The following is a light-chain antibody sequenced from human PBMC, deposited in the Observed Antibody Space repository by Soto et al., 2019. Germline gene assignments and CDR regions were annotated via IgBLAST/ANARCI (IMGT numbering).Light chain of an antibody. Sequence: QSALTQPASVSGSPGQSITISCTGTSSDVGGYKYISWYQQHPGKDPRFIIYDVRNRPSGVSNRFSGSRSGNTASLTISGLQAEDEADYYCSSYTSSSTVIFGGGTKVTVL. J-gene: IGLJ2*01. V-gene: IGLV2-14*01. CDR2: DVR. CDR1: SSDVGGYKY. CDR3: SSYTSSSTVI.